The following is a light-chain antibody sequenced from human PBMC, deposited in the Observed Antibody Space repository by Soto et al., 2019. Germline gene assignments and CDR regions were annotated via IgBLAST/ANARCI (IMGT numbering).Light chain of an antibody. Sequence: DIQMTQAPSSLSASVGDRVSITCRASQGVSAYLLWYQQRQGRAPKLLIYDASNLLSGVPSRFSGSGSGTNFTRTISSLQPEDFATYYCQRSYRTPHTFGQGTKLETK. V-gene: IGKV1-39*01. CDR3: QRSYRTPHT. CDR2: DAS. J-gene: IGKJ2*01. CDR1: QGVSAY.